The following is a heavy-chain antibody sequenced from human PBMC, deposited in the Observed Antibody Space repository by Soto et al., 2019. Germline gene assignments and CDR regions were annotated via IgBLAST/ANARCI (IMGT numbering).Heavy chain of an antibody. D-gene: IGHD4-17*01. V-gene: IGHV4-59*08. CDR2: IYYSGST. CDR3: ARAQVSYGDYPNPNYSYYYRDV. CDR1: GGSISSYY. Sequence: SETLSLTCTVSGGSISSYYWSWIRQPPGKGLGWIGYIYYSGSTNYNPSLKSRVTISVDTSKNQFSLKLSSVTAADTAVYYCARAQVSYGDYPNPNYSYYYRDVWGKGTRVTVP. J-gene: IGHJ6*03.